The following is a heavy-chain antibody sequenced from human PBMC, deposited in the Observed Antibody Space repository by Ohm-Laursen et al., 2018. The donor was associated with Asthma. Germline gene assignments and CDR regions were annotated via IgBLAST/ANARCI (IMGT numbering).Heavy chain of an antibody. J-gene: IGHJ4*02. D-gene: IGHD3-3*01. V-gene: IGHV3-30-3*01. Sequence: SLRLSCAASGFTFRSYAMHWVRQAPGKGLEWVAVGGSYYDGGLKYYADYVNGRFTVSRDDSKNTLYLQMNSLRPDDTAVYYCARDVMEWYLPAFDFWGQGTLVTVSS. CDR2: GGSYYDGGLK. CDR1: GFTFRSYA. CDR3: ARDVMEWYLPAFDF.